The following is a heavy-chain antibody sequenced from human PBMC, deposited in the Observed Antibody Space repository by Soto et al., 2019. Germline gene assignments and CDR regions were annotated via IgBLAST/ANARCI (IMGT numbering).Heavy chain of an antibody. D-gene: IGHD6-13*01. CDR2: IWYDGSRQ. J-gene: IGHJ4*02. V-gene: IGHV3-33*01. Sequence: QVQLVESGGGAVQPGRSLRLSCAASGFTISTYGMHWVRQAPGKGLEWVAGIWYDGSRQYYADSVKGRFTISRDNSKNTLSLHMNSLRAEDTVVYYCATEGGAGYSSSWGDSWGQGTLVTVSS. CDR1: GFTISTYG. CDR3: ATEGGAGYSSSWGDS.